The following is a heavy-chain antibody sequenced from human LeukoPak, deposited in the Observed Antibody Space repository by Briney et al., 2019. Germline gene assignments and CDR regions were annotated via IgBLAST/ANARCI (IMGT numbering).Heavy chain of an antibody. J-gene: IGHJ4*02. CDR3: SGKSGGFDY. CDR1: GFTFSSYG. D-gene: IGHD4-23*01. Sequence: QPGGSLRLSCAASGFTFSSYGMHWVRQAPGKGLEWVAVVSYDGSNKYYADSVKGRFTISRDNSKNTLYLQMNSLRAEDTAVYYCSGKSGGFDYWGQGTLVTVSS. CDR2: VSYDGSNK. V-gene: IGHV3-30*03.